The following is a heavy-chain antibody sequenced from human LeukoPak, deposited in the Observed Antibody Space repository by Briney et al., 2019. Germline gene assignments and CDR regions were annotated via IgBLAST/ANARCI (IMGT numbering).Heavy chain of an antibody. D-gene: IGHD3-22*01. Sequence: PGGSLRLSCAASGFTFSSYGMHWVRQAPGKGLEWVAVIWYDGSNKYYADSVKGRFTISRDNSKNTLYLQMNSLRAEDTAVYFFARDGYYYDTSGYPPEGLDYWGQGTLLTASS. J-gene: IGHJ4*02. CDR2: IWYDGSNK. CDR3: ARDGYYYDTSGYPPEGLDY. V-gene: IGHV3-33*01. CDR1: GFTFSSYG.